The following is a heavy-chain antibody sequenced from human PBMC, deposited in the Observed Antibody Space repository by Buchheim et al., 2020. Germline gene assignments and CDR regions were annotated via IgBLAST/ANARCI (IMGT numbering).Heavy chain of an antibody. D-gene: IGHD3-22*01. CDR3: AKSEDYYDSSGYSNWFDP. J-gene: IGHJ5*02. CDR2: ISYDGSNK. V-gene: IGHV3-30*18. CDR1: GFTFSSYG. Sequence: QVQLVESGGGVVQPGRSMRLSCAASGFTFSSYGMHWVRKAPGKGLEWVAVISYDGSNKYYADSVKGRFTISRDNSKNTLYLQMNSLRAEDTAVYYCAKSEDYYDSSGYSNWFDPWGQGTL.